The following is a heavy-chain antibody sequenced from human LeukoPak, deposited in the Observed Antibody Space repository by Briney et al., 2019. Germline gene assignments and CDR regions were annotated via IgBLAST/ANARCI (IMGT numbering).Heavy chain of an antibody. CDR1: GFTLGTYI. J-gene: IGHJ3*02. D-gene: IGHD3-10*01. CDR3: ARERQDTIVHSGAFDI. CDR2: VASDGSQT. Sequence: PGKSLRLSCGASGFTLGTYIMHWVRQAPGKGLQWVAAVASDGSQTFYIESVRGRFTISRDNSKNTLYLQMNTLRAEDTAVYFCARERQDTIVHSGAFDIWAQGTMVTVSS. V-gene: IGHV3-30-3*01.